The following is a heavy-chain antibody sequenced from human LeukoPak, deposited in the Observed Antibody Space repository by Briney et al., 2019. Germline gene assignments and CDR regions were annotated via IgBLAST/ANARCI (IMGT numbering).Heavy chain of an antibody. CDR2: INPDNGRT. Sequence: ASVKVSCKASSYSFTTYGISWVRQAPGQGLEWMGWINPDNGRTKYVERFQDRVTMTTDTSTSTAYMELRSLRSDDTAVYYCARDTGVVWDFDYWGQGTLVTVSS. CDR3: ARDTGVVWDFDY. V-gene: IGHV1-18*01. J-gene: IGHJ4*02. CDR1: SYSFTTYG. D-gene: IGHD3-3*01.